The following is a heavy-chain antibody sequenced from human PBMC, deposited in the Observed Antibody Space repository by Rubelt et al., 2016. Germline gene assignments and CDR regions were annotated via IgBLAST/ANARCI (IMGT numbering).Heavy chain of an antibody. V-gene: IGHV3-43*02. CDR3: AKDSLAAGIAAVSYGGMDV. J-gene: IGHJ6*02. D-gene: IGHD6-13*01. CDR2: ISGDGGST. CDR1: GFTFDDYA. Sequence: GGVVQPGGSLRLSCAASGFTFDDYAMHWVRQAPGKGLEWVSLISGDGGSTYYADSVKGRFTISRDNSKNSLYLQMNSLRTEDTALYYCAKDSLAAGIAAVSYGGMDVWGQGTTVTVSS.